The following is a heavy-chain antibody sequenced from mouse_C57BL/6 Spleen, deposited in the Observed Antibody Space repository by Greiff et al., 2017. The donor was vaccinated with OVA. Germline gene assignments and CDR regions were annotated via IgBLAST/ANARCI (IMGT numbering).Heavy chain of an antibody. D-gene: IGHD1-1*01. V-gene: IGHV1-7*01. CDR3: ARSPLITTVVDY. J-gene: IGHJ2*01. CDR2: INPSSGYT. Sequence: QVQLQQSGAELAKPGASVKLSCKASGYTFTSYWMHWVKQRPGQGLEWIGYINPSSGYTKYNQKFKDKATLTADKSYSTAYMQLSSLTYEDSAVYYCARSPLITTVVDYWGQGTTLTVSS. CDR1: GYTFTSYW.